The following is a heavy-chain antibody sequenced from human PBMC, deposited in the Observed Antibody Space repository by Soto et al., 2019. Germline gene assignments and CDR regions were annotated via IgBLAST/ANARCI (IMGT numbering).Heavy chain of an antibody. J-gene: IGHJ4*02. V-gene: IGHV1-69*13. Sequence: GASVKVSCKASEGTFSSYAISWVRQAPGQGLEWMGGIIPIFGTANYAQKFQGRVTITADESTSTAYMELSSLRSEDTAVYYCARAPPSGWSYLGDYWGQGTLVTVSS. CDR1: EGTFSSYA. CDR3: ARAPPSGWSYLGDY. CDR2: IIPIFGTA. D-gene: IGHD6-19*01.